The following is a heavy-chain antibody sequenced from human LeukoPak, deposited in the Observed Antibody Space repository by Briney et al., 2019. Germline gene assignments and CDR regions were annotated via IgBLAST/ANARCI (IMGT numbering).Heavy chain of an antibody. D-gene: IGHD3-10*01. CDR2: ISSSSSYI. CDR1: GFTFSSYS. Sequence: GGSLRLSCAASGFTFSSYSMNWVRQAPGKGLEWVSSISSSSSYIYYADSVKGRFTISRDNAKNSLYLQMNSLRAEDTAVYYCARARITMVRGVISNEGSFDYWGQGTLVTVSS. CDR3: ARARITMVRGVISNEGSFDY. J-gene: IGHJ4*02. V-gene: IGHV3-21*01.